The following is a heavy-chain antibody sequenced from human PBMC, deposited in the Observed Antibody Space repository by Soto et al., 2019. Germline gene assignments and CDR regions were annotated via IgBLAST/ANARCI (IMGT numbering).Heavy chain of an antibody. V-gene: IGHV4-4*02. D-gene: IGHD6-13*01. Sequence: QVQLQESGPGLVKPSGTLSLTCAVSGASISSSNWWSWVRQPPGKGLEWIGEIYHRGSTNYNPSLKTRVTVSVYKSKNQFSLHLSSVTAADTAVYYCARGSYSSNFDYWGQGTLVTVSS. J-gene: IGHJ4*02. CDR2: IYHRGST. CDR1: GASISSSNW. CDR3: ARGSYSSNFDY.